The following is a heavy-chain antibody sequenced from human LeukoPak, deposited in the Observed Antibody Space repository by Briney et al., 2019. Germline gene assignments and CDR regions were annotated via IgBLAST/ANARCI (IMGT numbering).Heavy chain of an antibody. CDR2: ISSSGSTI. V-gene: IGHV3-11*04. Sequence: GGSLRLSCAASGFTFSDYYMSWIRQAPGKGLEWVSYISSSGSTIYYADSVKGRFTISRDNAKNSLYLQMNSLRAEDTAVYYCARALVGATHEADYYYYMDVWGKGTTVTISS. J-gene: IGHJ6*03. CDR3: ARALVGATHEADYYYYMDV. D-gene: IGHD1-26*01. CDR1: GFTFSDYY.